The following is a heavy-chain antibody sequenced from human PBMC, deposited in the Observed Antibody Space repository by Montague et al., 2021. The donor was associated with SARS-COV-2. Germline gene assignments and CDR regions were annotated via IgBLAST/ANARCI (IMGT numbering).Heavy chain of an antibody. V-gene: IGHV4-34*12. CDR2: VIHSGTT. Sequence: SETLSLTCHVYGASFSGYYWSWVRQSPGKGLEWIGEVIHSGTTSXXPSLKGRVTISIDSSNDRFSLRLTSLTAADTGVYYCASGEFFYYGSGDYYRSALDDWGQGTTVTVSS. D-gene: IGHD3-10*01. CDR1: GASFSGYY. CDR3: ASGEFFYYGSGDYYRSALDD. J-gene: IGHJ6*02.